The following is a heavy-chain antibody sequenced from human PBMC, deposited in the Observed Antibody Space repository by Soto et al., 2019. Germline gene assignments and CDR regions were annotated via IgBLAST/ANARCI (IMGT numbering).Heavy chain of an antibody. J-gene: IGHJ4*02. CDR3: AKDTAPVYGDYLDY. CDR2: ISYDGSDY. V-gene: IGHV3-30*18. D-gene: IGHD2-8*01. CDR1: GFTFSNYG. Sequence: QVQLVEPGGGVVQPGRSLRLSCAASGFTFSNYGMHWVRQAPGKGLEWVAVISYDGSDYYYIDSVKGRFTISRDNSKNTLYLQMNSLRPEDTAVYYCAKDTAPVYGDYLDYWGQGTLVTVSS.